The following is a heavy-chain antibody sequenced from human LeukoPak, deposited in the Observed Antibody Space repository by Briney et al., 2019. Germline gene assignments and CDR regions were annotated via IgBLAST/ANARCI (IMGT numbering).Heavy chain of an antibody. D-gene: IGHD3-22*01. Sequence: KPSETLSLTCTVYGGSFSGYYWSWIRQPPGKGLEWIGEINHSGSTNYNPSLKSRVTISVDTSKNQFSLKLSSVTAADTAVYYCARSHYDSSGNVDYWGQGTLVTVSS. CDR2: INHSGST. J-gene: IGHJ4*02. CDR1: GGSFSGYY. V-gene: IGHV4-34*01. CDR3: ARSHYDSSGNVDY.